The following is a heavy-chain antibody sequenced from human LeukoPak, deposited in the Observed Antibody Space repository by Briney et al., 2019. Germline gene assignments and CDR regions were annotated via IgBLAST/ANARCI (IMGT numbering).Heavy chain of an antibody. Sequence: PGGSLSLSCAASGFTFSSYSMNWVRQAPGKGLEWVSYISSSSSTIYYADSVKGRFTISRDNAKNSLYLQMNSLRAEDTAVYYFARVDCCSSTSCYRCYYYMDVWGKGTTVTVSS. CDR3: ARVDCCSSTSCYRCYYYMDV. D-gene: IGHD2-2*01. CDR1: GFTFSSYS. V-gene: IGHV3-48*04. CDR2: ISSSSSTI. J-gene: IGHJ6*03.